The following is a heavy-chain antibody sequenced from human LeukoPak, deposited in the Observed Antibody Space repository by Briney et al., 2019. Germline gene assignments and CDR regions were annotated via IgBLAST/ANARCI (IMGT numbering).Heavy chain of an antibody. D-gene: IGHD3-22*01. Sequence: GGSLRLSCAASGFTFSSYGMHWVRQAPGKGLEWVAFIRYDGSNKYYADSVKGRFTISRDNSMNTLYLQMNSLRAEDTAVYYCAKEAVWYYDSSGYPYFDYWGQGTLVTVSS. V-gene: IGHV3-30*02. J-gene: IGHJ4*02. CDR1: GFTFSSYG. CDR3: AKEAVWYYDSSGYPYFDY. CDR2: IRYDGSNK.